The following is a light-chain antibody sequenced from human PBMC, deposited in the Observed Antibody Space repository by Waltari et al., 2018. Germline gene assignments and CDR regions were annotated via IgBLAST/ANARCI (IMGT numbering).Light chain of an antibody. CDR1: QSVNSKF. J-gene: IGKJ1*01. CDR3: QQYGTSLSWT. CDR2: GAS. V-gene: IGKV3-20*01. Sequence: EIVLTQSPGTLSLSPGERATLSCRASQSVNSKFLAWYQQKPGQAPRLLIYGASSRATGIPDRFSGSGSETDFSLTISRLEPEDFAVYYCQQYGTSLSWTFGQGTKVEIK.